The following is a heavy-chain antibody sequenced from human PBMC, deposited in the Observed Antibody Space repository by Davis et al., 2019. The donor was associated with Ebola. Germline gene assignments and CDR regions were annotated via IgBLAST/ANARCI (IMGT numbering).Heavy chain of an antibody. V-gene: IGHV3-23*01. D-gene: IGHD2-21*01. CDR1: GFTFSSYA. J-gene: IGHJ6*04. Sequence: GESLKISCAASGFTFSSYAMSWVRQAPGKGLEWVSAISGSGGSTYYADSVKGRFTISRDNSKNTLYLQMTSLRAEDTAVYYCAKPCGYYYYYGMDVWGKGTTVTVSS. CDR3: AKPCGYYYYYGMDV. CDR2: ISGSGGST.